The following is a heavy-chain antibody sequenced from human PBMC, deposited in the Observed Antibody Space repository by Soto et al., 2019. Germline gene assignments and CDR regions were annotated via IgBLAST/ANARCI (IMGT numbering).Heavy chain of an antibody. Sequence: QLQLQESGPGLVKPSETLSLTCTVSGGSISSSSFYWGWIRQPPGKGLEWIGSIYYSGSTYYNPSLKSRVTSSVDTSKNQFSLNLSSVTAADTAVYYCARNREGFCSGGSCYRAYYFYYMDVWGKGTTVTVSS. J-gene: IGHJ6*03. CDR1: GGSISSSSFY. CDR3: ARNREGFCSGGSCYRAYYFYYMDV. V-gene: IGHV4-39*01. D-gene: IGHD2-15*01. CDR2: IYYSGST.